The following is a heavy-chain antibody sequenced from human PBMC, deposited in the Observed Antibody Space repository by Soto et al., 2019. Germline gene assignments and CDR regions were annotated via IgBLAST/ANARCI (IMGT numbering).Heavy chain of an antibody. CDR3: GRLRVERAEGCFDS. J-gene: IGHJ5*01. Sequence: LGESLNISYKGSGYSFTTYWITWVRQVPGKGLEWMGRIDPSDSYANYSPSFQGHVTMSADKSISTAYLQWSSLKASDTAMYYCGRLRVERAEGCFDSLGKGILVIVSS. CDR2: IDPSDSYA. V-gene: IGHV5-10-1*01. CDR1: GYSFTTYW. D-gene: IGHD1-1*01.